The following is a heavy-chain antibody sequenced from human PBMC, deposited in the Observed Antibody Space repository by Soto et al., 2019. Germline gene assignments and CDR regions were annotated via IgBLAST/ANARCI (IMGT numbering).Heavy chain of an antibody. CDR1: GGSISSYY. D-gene: IGHD3-9*01. CDR2: IYYSGST. Sequence: PSETLSLTCTVSGGSISSYYWSWIRQPPGKGLEWIGYIYYSGSTNYNPSLKSRVTISVDTSKNQFSLKLSSVTAADTAVYYCARSPLLRYFDWTFDYWGQGTLVTVSS. CDR3: ARSPLLRYFDWTFDY. J-gene: IGHJ4*02. V-gene: IGHV4-59*01.